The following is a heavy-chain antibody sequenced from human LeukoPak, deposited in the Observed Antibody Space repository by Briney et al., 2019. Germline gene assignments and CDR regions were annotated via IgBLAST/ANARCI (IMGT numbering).Heavy chain of an antibody. V-gene: IGHV3-21*01. CDR1: GFTFSSYS. J-gene: IGHJ5*02. CDR2: IGSNSGYI. D-gene: IGHD1-7*01. CDR3: ARVGITAPTRWFDP. Sequence: GGSLRLSCAASGFTFSSYSMNWVRQAPGKGLEWVSSIGSNSGYIYYADSVKGRFTISRDNAKNSLYLQMNSLRAEDTAVHYCARVGITAPTRWFDPWGQGNLVTVSS.